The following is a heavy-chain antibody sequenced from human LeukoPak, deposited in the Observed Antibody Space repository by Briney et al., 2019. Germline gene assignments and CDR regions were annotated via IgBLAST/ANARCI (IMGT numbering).Heavy chain of an antibody. Sequence: SVKVSCKASGGTFSSYAISWVRQAPGHGLEWMGGIIPIFGTANYAQKFQGRVMITADESTSTAYMELSSLRSEDTAVYCCARATREDDYVWGSYLPDYWGQGTLVTVSS. J-gene: IGHJ4*02. V-gene: IGHV1-69*13. CDR1: GGTFSSYA. D-gene: IGHD3-16*02. CDR3: ARATREDDYVWGSYLPDY. CDR2: IIPIFGTA.